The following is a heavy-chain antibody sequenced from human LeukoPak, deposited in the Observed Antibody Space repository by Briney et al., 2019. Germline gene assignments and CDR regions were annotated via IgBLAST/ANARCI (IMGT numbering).Heavy chain of an antibody. D-gene: IGHD3-16*01. V-gene: IGHV4-59*12. CDR2: IYYSGST. CDR1: GGSISSYY. CDR3: ARGDYYDGGGRNWFDP. J-gene: IGHJ5*02. Sequence: SETLSLTCTVSGGSISSYYWSWIRQPPGKGLEWIGYIYYSGSTNCNPSLKSRVTISVDTSRNQFSLRLTSVTAADTAVYYCARGDYYDGGGRNWFDPWGQGTLVTVSS.